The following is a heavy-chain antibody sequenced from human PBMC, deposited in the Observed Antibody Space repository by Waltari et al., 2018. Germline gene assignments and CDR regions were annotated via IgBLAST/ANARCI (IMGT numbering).Heavy chain of an antibody. J-gene: IGHJ6*02. CDR2: ISYSGTT. Sequence: QLQLQESGPGLVKPSETLSLTCTVSGGSITRTTYYWGWLRPPPGKGLEWIGSISYSGTTYYNAALKSRVTISVDTSKNQFSLKVISVTAADSAVYHCVTYSSDSPHYYGVDVWGHGTTVTVSS. CDR1: GGSITRTTYY. D-gene: IGHD6-19*01. CDR3: VTYSSDSPHYYGVDV. V-gene: IGHV4-39*01.